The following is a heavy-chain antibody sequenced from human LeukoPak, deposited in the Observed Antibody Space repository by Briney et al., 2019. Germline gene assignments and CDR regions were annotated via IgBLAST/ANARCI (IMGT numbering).Heavy chain of an antibody. CDR3: ARGSRGIAARRFDAFDI. CDR1: GYTFTSYG. D-gene: IGHD6-6*01. Sequence: ASVKVSCKASGYTFTSYGISWVRQAPGQGLEWMGWISAYNGNTNYAQKLQGRVTMTTDTSTSTAYMELRSLRSDDTAVYYCARGSRGIAARRFDAFDIWGQGTMVTVSS. J-gene: IGHJ3*02. V-gene: IGHV1-18*01. CDR2: ISAYNGNT.